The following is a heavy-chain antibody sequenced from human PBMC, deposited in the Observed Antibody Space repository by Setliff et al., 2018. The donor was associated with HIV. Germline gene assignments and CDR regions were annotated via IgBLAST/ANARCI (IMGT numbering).Heavy chain of an antibody. J-gene: IGHJ4*02. V-gene: IGHV3-7*03. CDR1: GSTFSNFW. D-gene: IGHD3-3*01. CDR3: ATFGDLGY. Sequence: GGSLRLSCAGSGSTFSNFWMSWVRQAPGKGLEWVANINEDGSEKYYVDFVKGRFTISRDNTKNSVNLQMNTLRAEDTAVYYCATFGDLGYWGQGTLVTVSS. CDR2: INEDGSEK.